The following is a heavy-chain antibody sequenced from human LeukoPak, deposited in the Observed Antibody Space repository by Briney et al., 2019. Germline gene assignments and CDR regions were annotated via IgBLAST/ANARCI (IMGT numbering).Heavy chain of an antibody. D-gene: IGHD3-22*01. Sequence: GGSLRLSCAASGFTFSRFWMSWVRQAPGKGLEWVANIKQDGSEKHYVDSVKGRFTISRDNAKNSLYLQMNSLRAEDTAVYYCVSYHSSGFYPWYWGQGTLVTVSS. V-gene: IGHV3-7*01. CDR3: VSYHSSGFYPWY. J-gene: IGHJ4*02. CDR1: GFTFSRFW. CDR2: IKQDGSEK.